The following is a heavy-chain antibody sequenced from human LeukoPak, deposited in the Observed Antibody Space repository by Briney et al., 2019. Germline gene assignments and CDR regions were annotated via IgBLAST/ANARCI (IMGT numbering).Heavy chain of an antibody. CDR3: AREWWWERPEYYFDY. Sequence: ASVKVSCKASGYTFTDYSVHWVRQAPGQGLEWMGWIDPNSGGTNYAQKFQGRVTMTRDTSISTAYMEVIRLRSDDTAVYYCAREWWWERPEYYFDYWGQGTLVTVSS. CDR2: IDPNSGGT. CDR1: GYTFTDYS. V-gene: IGHV1-2*02. D-gene: IGHD2-21*01. J-gene: IGHJ4*02.